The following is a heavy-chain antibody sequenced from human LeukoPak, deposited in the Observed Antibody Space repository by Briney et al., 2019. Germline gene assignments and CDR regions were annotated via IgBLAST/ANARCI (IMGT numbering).Heavy chain of an antibody. CDR3: ARGRLYSSSWYLSRFDP. Sequence: SETLSLTCTVSGASISNYYWSWIRLPPEKGLEWIGYFYNSGLANYNPSLKSRVTITVDTSKNQFSLKLSSVTAADTAVYYCARGRLYSSSWYLSRFDPWGQGTLVTVSS. CDR2: FYNSGLA. J-gene: IGHJ5*02. V-gene: IGHV4-59*12. D-gene: IGHD6-13*01. CDR1: GASISNYY.